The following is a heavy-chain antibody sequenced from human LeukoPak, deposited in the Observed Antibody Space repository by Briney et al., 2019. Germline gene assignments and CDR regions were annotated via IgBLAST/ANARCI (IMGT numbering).Heavy chain of an antibody. J-gene: IGHJ3*02. Sequence: PSETLSLTCAVYGGSFSGYYWSWIRQPPGKGLEWIGEINHSGSTNYNPSLKSRVTISVDTSKNQFSLKLSSVTAADTAVYYCARLRRITMIVVVIRPGAFDIWGQGTMVTVSS. V-gene: IGHV4-34*01. D-gene: IGHD3-22*01. CDR2: INHSGST. CDR1: GGSFSGYY. CDR3: ARLRRITMIVVVIRPGAFDI.